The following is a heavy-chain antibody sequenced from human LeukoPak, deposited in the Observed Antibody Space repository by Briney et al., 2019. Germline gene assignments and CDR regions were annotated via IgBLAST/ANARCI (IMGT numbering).Heavy chain of an antibody. CDR3: ARVVSSSWTGEIYY. V-gene: IGHV3-33*01. CDR2: IWYDGSNK. J-gene: IGHJ4*02. CDR1: GFTFSSYG. Sequence: GGSLRLSCAASGFTFSSYGMHWVRQAPGKGLEWVAVIWYDGSNKYYADSVKGRFTISRDNSNNTLYLQMNSLRVEDTAVYYCARVVSSSWTGEIYYWGQGTLVTVS. D-gene: IGHD6-13*01.